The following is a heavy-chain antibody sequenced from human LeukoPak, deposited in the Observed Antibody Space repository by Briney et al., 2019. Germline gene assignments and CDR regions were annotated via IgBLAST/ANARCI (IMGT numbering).Heavy chain of an antibody. V-gene: IGHV3-21*01. J-gene: IGHJ4*02. CDR1: GFSFSGYS. D-gene: IGHD4-11*01. CDR2: ISSSSTYI. CDR3: ARVTTVTFPH. Sequence: GGSLRLSCAASGFSFSGYSMNWVRQAPGERPEWVSSISSSSTYIYYADSVKGRFTISRDNSKNTLYLQMNSLRAEDTAVYYCARVTTVTFPHWGQGTLVTVSS.